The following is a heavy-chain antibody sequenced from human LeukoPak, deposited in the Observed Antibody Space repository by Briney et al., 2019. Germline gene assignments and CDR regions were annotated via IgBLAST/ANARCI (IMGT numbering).Heavy chain of an antibody. CDR2: INHSGST. D-gene: IGHD6-13*01. V-gene: IGHV4-34*01. Sequence: SSETLSLTCAVYGGSFSGYYWSWIRQPPGKGLEWIGEINHSGSTNYNPSLKSRVTISVDTSKNQFSLKLSSVTAADTAVYYCARGWRIWGSSSPHTQQQYYFDYWGQGTLVTVSS. J-gene: IGHJ4*02. CDR1: GGSFSGYY. CDR3: ARGWRIWGSSSPHTQQQYYFDY.